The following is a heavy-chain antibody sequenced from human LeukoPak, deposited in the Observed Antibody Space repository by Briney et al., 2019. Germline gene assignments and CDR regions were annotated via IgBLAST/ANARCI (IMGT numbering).Heavy chain of an antibody. D-gene: IGHD3-10*01. J-gene: IGHJ5*02. CDR1: GFTFSSYV. V-gene: IGHV3-23*01. Sequence: GGSLRLSCAVSGFTFSSYVMTWVRQVPGKGLEWVSGISGSGGRTYYADSVKGRFTISRDSSKNTLYIQMDNLRVEDTAVYFCAKDLSYGSLWFDPWGQGTLVTVSS. CDR3: AKDLSYGSLWFDP. CDR2: ISGSGGRT.